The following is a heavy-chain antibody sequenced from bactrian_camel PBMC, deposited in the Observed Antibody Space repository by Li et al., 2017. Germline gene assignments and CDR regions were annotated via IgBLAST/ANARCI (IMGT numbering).Heavy chain of an antibody. D-gene: IGHD2*01. V-gene: IGHV3S54*01. CDR2: VYTPRRSA. CDR3: AARSGVCYTSPGEYQD. CDR1: GNVDSVDC. Sequence: VQLVESGGGSVQAGGSLTLSCGASGNVDSVDCIGWFRQAPGKEREGVGSVYTPRRSAYYADSVKGRFTISRDAGTNTIFLQMDSLKPEDTAMYYCAARSGVCYTSPGEYQDWGQGTQVTVS. J-gene: IGHJ4*01.